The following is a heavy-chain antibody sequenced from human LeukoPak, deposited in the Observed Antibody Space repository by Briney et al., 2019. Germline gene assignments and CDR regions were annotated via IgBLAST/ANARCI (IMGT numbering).Heavy chain of an antibody. CDR1: GFTFSSYA. CDR3: ARDRSRYYDSSGLLDY. Sequence: GGSLRLSCAASGFTFSSYAMHWVHQAPGKGLEWVAVISYDGSNKYYADSVKGRFTISRDNSKNTLYLQMNSLRAEDTAVYYCARDRSRYYDSSGLLDYWGQGTLVTVSS. J-gene: IGHJ4*02. D-gene: IGHD3-22*01. CDR2: ISYDGSNK. V-gene: IGHV3-30-3*01.